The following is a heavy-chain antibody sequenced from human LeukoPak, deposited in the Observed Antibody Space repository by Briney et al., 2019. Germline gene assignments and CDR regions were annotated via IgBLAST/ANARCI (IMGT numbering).Heavy chain of an antibody. CDR3: ARWARRWSWYVRIDDAFDI. D-gene: IGHD6-13*01. J-gene: IGHJ3*02. V-gene: IGHV4-61*08. CDR1: GGSISSGDYY. Sequence: SQTLSLTCTVSGGSISSGDYYWSWIRQPPGKGLEWIGYIYYSGSTNYNPSLKSRVTISVDTSKNQFSLKLSSVTAADTAVYYCARWARRWSWYVRIDDAFDIWGQGTMVTVSS. CDR2: IYYSGST.